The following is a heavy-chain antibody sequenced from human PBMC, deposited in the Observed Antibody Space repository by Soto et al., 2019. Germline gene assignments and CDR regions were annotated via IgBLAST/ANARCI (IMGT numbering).Heavy chain of an antibody. J-gene: IGHJ6*02. CDR3: ARDTNYDFWSGYYDVPPYGMDV. V-gene: IGHV3-21*01. CDR2: ISSSSSYI. CDR1: GFTFSSYS. Sequence: EVQLVESGGGLVKPGGSLRLSCAASGFTFSSYSMNWVRQAPGKGLEWVSSISSSSSYIYYADSVKGRFTISRDNAKNSLYLQMNSLRAEDTAVYYCARDTNYDFWSGYYDVPPYGMDVWGQGTTVTVSS. D-gene: IGHD3-3*01.